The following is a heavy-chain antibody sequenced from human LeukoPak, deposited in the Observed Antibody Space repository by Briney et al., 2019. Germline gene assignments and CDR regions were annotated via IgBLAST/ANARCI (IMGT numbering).Heavy chain of an antibody. CDR3: ARDVAAILHDYSTPPPPLDV. CDR1: GGTFSSYA. Sequence: ASVKVSCKASGGTFSSYAISWVRQAPGQGLEWMGRIIPIFGIANYAQNFQGRVTITADKSTSTAYMELSSLRSEDTAVYYCARDVAAILHDYSTPPPPLDVWGQGTTVTVSS. V-gene: IGHV1-69*04. J-gene: IGHJ6*02. D-gene: IGHD4-11*01. CDR2: IIPIFGIA.